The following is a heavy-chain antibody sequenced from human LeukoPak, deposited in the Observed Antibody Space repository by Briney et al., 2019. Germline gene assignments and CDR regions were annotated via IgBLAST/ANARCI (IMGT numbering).Heavy chain of an antibody. J-gene: IGHJ6*03. D-gene: IGHD5-18*01. CDR2: INHSGST. CDR1: GGSFSGYY. Sequence: SETLSLTCAVHGGSFSGYYWSWIRQTPGKGLEWIGEINHSGSTNYNPSLKSRVTISVDPAKNQFSLKLSSVTAADTAVYYCARGPDTAMVKYYYYMDVWGKGTTVTVSS. V-gene: IGHV4-34*01. CDR3: ARGPDTAMVKYYYYMDV.